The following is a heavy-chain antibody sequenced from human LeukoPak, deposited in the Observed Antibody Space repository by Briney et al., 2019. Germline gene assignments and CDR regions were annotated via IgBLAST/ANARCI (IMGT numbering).Heavy chain of an antibody. CDR2: IYYSGST. D-gene: IGHD3-3*01. Sequence: SETLSLTCTVSGGSISSSSSYWGWIRQPPGKGLEWIGGIYYSGSTYYNPSLKSRVTISVDTSKNQFSLKLSSVTAADTAVYYCARCGVGYYDFWSGYYKDWGQGTLVTVSS. CDR1: GGSISSSSSY. CDR3: ARCGVGYYDFWSGYYKD. V-gene: IGHV4-39*01. J-gene: IGHJ4*02.